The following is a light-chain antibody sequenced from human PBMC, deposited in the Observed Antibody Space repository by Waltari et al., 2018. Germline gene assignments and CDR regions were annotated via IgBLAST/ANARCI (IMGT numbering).Light chain of an antibody. J-gene: IGLJ2*01. CDR1: SSDVGAYNY. CDR3: SSSTISTTLV. Sequence: QSALTQPASVSGSPGQSITISCTGTSSDVGAYNYVSWYQQHPGQAPKLMIYEVRNRPLGVSKRFSASKAGNAASLTISGLQAEDEADYYCSSSTISTTLVFGGGTKLTVL. V-gene: IGLV2-14*01. CDR2: EVR.